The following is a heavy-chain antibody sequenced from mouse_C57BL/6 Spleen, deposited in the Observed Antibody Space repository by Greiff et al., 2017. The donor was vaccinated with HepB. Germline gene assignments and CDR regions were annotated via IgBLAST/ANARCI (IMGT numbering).Heavy chain of an antibody. CDR3: AREGIYGNLDY. CDR1: GFTFSDYY. Sequence: DVKLVESEGGLVQPGSSMKLSCTASGFTFSDYYMAWVRQVPEKGLEWVANINYDGSSTYYLDSLKSRFIISRDNAKNILYLQMSSLKSEDTATYYCAREGIYGNLDYWGQGTTLTVSS. J-gene: IGHJ2*01. V-gene: IGHV5-16*01. D-gene: IGHD2-1*01. CDR2: INYDGSST.